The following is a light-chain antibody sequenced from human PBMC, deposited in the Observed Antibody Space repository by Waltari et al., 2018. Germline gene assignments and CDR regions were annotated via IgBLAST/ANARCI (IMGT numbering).Light chain of an antibody. CDR1: QAISIF. Sequence: DIQLTQSPSFLSASVGDRVTITCRASQAISIFLAWYQEKPGKAPKLLIYTASTLQSGVPSRFSGSGSGTEFTLTISNLQPEDSATYYWQQLNTYPIIFGQGTRLEIK. J-gene: IGKJ5*01. CDR3: QQLNTYPII. V-gene: IGKV1-9*01. CDR2: TAS.